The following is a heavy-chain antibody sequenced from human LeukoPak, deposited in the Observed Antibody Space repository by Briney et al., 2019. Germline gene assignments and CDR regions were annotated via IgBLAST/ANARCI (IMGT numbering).Heavy chain of an antibody. V-gene: IGHV1-69*05. J-gene: IGHJ5*02. CDR3: ARGDNDFWSGRAWFDP. CDR2: IIPIFGTA. CDR1: GYTFTSYY. D-gene: IGHD3-3*01. Sequence: SVKVSCKASGYTFTSYYMHWVRQAPGQGLEWMGGIIPIFGTANYAQKFQGRVTITTDESTSTAYMELSSLRSEDTAVYYCARGDNDFWSGRAWFDPWGQGTLVTVSS.